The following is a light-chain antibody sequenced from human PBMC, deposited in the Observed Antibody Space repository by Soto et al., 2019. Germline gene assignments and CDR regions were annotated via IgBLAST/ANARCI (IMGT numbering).Light chain of an antibody. J-gene: IGKJ5*01. Sequence: EIILTQYPDTLSLSPGERDTLYFRSSQTVSSNYLAWCQQRPGQAPRLLIYGASTRAAGIPDRFSGSGSGTDFTLTITRLEPEDSAVYFCQQYTGPPTTFGQGTRLEIK. CDR1: QTVSSNY. V-gene: IGKV3-20*01. CDR3: QQYTGPPTT. CDR2: GAS.